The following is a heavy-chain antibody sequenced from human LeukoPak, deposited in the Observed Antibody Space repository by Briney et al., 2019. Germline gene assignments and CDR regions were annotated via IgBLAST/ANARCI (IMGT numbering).Heavy chain of an antibody. CDR2: IFPGDSDT. Sequence: GESLKISCKVSGYSFTSYWIGWVRQMPGKGLEWMGIIFPGDSDTRYSPSFQGQVTISVDKSISTAYLQWTSLKVSDTAMYYCARTNDIYYMDVWGKGTTVTVSS. D-gene: IGHD2-8*01. CDR3: ARTNDIYYMDV. J-gene: IGHJ6*03. CDR1: GYSFTSYW. V-gene: IGHV5-51*01.